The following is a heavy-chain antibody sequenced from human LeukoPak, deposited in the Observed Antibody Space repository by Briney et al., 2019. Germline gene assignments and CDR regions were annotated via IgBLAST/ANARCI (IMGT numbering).Heavy chain of an antibody. CDR3: ARDRIAVASIPFDY. CDR1: GYTFTSYA. V-gene: IGHV1-3*01. J-gene: IGHJ4*02. CDR2: INAGNGNT. D-gene: IGHD6-19*01. Sequence: GASVKVSCKASGYTFTSYAMHWVRQASGQRLEWMGWINAGNGNTKYSQKFQGRVTITRDTSASTAYMELSSLRSEDTAVYYCARDRIAVASIPFDYWGQGTLVTVSS.